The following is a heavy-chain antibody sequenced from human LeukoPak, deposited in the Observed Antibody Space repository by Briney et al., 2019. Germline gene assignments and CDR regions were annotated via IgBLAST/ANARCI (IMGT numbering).Heavy chain of an antibody. CDR2: VKEDGTTK. V-gene: IGHV3-7*01. Sequence: GSLRLSCAASGFSFTNYWMSWVRQAPGKGLEWVANVKEDGTTKQYVDSVKGRFTISRDNAKNSLYLQMDSLRAEDTAVYYCVSQEVVPHWGQGTLVSVSS. J-gene: IGHJ4*02. CDR3: VSQEVVPH. CDR1: GFSFTNYW. D-gene: IGHD2-15*01.